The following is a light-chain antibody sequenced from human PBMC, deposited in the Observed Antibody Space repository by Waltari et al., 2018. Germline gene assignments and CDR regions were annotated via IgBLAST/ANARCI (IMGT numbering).Light chain of an antibody. V-gene: IGLV2-14*03. CDR1: SRAAGGYNH. CDR3: SSYTRSSTVV. Sequence: QSALTQPASVPGSPGPSTAIPCPRSSRAAGGYNHLLWYQQHPGKAPKPMIYDVSNRPSGVSDRFSGSKSGNTASLTISGLQAEDEADYYCSSYTRSSTVVFGGGTKLTVL. J-gene: IGLJ2*01. CDR2: DVS.